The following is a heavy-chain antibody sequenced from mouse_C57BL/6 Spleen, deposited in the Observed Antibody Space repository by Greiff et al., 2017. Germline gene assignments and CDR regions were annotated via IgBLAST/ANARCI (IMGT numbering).Heavy chain of an antibody. CDR2: IYPGDGDT. V-gene: IGHV1-80*01. J-gene: IGHJ4*01. Sequence: QVQLKQSGAELVKPGASVKISCKASGYAFSSYWMNWVKQRPGKGLEWIGQIYPGDGDTNYNGKFKGKATLTADKSSSTSYMQLSSLTSEDSAVYFCARADGSSPMDYWGQGTSVTVSS. CDR3: ARADGSSPMDY. D-gene: IGHD1-1*01. CDR1: GYAFSSYW.